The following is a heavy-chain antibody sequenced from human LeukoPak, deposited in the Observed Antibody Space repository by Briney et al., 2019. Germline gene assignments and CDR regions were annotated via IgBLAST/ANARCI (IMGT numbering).Heavy chain of an antibody. J-gene: IGHJ4*02. CDR2: IYYSGST. D-gene: IGHD3-16*02. Sequence: PSETLSLTCSVSGGFISSYFWNWIRQPPGKGLEWIGYIYYSGSTNYSPSLKSRVTISVDTSKNQFSLKLSSVTAADTAVYYCARVVSTYYDYVWGSYRGFYFDYWGQGTLVTVSS. V-gene: IGHV4-59*01. CDR1: GGFISSYF. CDR3: ARVVSTYYDYVWGSYRGFYFDY.